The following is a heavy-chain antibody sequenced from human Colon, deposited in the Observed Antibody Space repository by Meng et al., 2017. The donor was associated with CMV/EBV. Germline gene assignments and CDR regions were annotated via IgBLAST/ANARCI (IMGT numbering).Heavy chain of an antibody. CDR3: ARHIIVGVTAFEY. J-gene: IGHJ4*02. CDR1: EDTFRNYY. V-gene: IGHV1-18*01. CDR2: ISTYNGGT. Sequence: ASVQVSCQVSEDTFRNYYISWVRQAPGQGLEWMGWISTYNGGTKYTRNLQGRVTLTTDASTSTAYMELTSLRSDDTAVYYCARHIIVGVTAFEYWGQGTLVTVSS. D-gene: IGHD1-26*01.